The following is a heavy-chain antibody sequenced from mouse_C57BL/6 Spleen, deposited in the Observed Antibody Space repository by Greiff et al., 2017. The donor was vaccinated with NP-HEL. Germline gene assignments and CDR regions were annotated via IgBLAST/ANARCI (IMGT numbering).Heavy chain of an antibody. CDR2: INPSSGYT. J-gene: IGHJ3*01. Sequence: QVQLKHSGAELAKPGASVKLSCKASGYTFTSYWMHWVKQRPGQGLEWIGYINPSSGYTKYNQKFKDKATLTADKSSSTAYMQLSSLTYEDSAVYYCARRDSNYEGTAWFAYWGQGTLVTVSA. CDR1: GYTFTSYW. CDR3: ARRDSNYEGTAWFAY. V-gene: IGHV1-7*01. D-gene: IGHD2-5*01.